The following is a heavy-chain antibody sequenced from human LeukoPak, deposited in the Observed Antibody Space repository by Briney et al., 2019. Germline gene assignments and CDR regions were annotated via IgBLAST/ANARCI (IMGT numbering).Heavy chain of an antibody. CDR1: GFTVSDNY. CDR3: ARALAAASPTSFDY. J-gene: IGHJ4*02. CDR2: IYSGGTT. Sequence: GGSLRLSCAASGFTVSDNYMSWVRQAPGKGLEWVSIIYSGGTTYYPDSVKGRFTISRDISKNTVYLQMNSLRAEDTAVYYCARALAAASPTSFDYWGQGTLVTVSS. D-gene: IGHD6-13*01. V-gene: IGHV3-66*01.